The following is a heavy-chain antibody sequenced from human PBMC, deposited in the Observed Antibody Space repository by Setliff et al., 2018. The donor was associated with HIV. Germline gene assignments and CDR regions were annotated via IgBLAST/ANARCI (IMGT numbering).Heavy chain of an antibody. CDR3: VRDTFDGRSYYGWDV. CDR1: GFSFSNSA. V-gene: IGHV3-73*01. Sequence: GGSLRLSCAASGFSFSNSAMHWVRQASGKGLEWVGRIRTKANSYATAYGAAVKGRFTISRDNAKNTLYLQMNSLRTEDTAVYYCVRDTFDGRSYYGWDVWGQGTTVTVSS. J-gene: IGHJ6*02. CDR2: IRTKANSYAT. D-gene: IGHD3-9*01.